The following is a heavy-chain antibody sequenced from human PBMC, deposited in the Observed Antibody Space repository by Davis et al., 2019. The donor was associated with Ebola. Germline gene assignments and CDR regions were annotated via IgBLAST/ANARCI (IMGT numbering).Heavy chain of an antibody. Sequence: GGSLRLSCAASGFTFSSYGIHWVRQAPGKGLEWVAVIWYDGSNKYYADSVKGRFTISRDTSKNTLYLQMNTLRAEDTAVYYCARDSPTPGYWGQGTLVTVSS. CDR2: IWYDGSNK. D-gene: IGHD7-27*01. CDR1: GFTFSSYG. J-gene: IGHJ4*02. CDR3: ARDSPTPGY. V-gene: IGHV3-33*01.